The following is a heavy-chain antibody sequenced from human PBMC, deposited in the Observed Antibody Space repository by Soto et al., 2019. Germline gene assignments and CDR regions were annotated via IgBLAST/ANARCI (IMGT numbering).Heavy chain of an antibody. V-gene: IGHV4-34*01. D-gene: IGHD2-15*01. CDR1: GGSFSGYY. CDR3: ARGPRGKGIVVVVAATSGYWFDP. Sequence: SETLSLTCAVYGGSFSGYYWSWIRQPPGKGLEWIGEINHSGSTNYNPSLKSRVTISVDTSKNQFSLKLSSVTAADTAVYYCARGPRGKGIVVVVAATSGYWFDPWGQGTLVTVSS. J-gene: IGHJ5*02. CDR2: INHSGST.